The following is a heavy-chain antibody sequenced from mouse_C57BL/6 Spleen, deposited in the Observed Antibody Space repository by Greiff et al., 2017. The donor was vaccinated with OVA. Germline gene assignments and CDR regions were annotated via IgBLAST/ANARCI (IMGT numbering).Heavy chain of an antibody. V-gene: IGHV5-4*01. CDR2: ISDGGSYT. CDR1: GFTFSSYA. Sequence: EVHLVESGGGLVKPGGSLKLSCAASGFTFSSYAMSWVRQTPEKRLEWVATISDGGSYTYYPDNVKGRLTISRANAKNNLYLQRSHLKSEDTAMYYCTRVCYCGSNGFDYWGKGTTLTVSS. J-gene: IGHJ2*01. CDR3: TRVCYCGSNGFDY. D-gene: IGHD1-1*01.